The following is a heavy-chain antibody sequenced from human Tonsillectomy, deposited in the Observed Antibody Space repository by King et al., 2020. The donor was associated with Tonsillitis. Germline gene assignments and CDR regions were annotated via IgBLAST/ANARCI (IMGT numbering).Heavy chain of an antibody. CDR3: TTGMVVVPAAPEPSDY. CDR1: GFTFSNAW. D-gene: IGHD2-2*01. J-gene: IGHJ4*02. CDR2: IKSKTDGGTT. V-gene: IGHV3-15*07. Sequence: VQLVESGGGLVKPGGSLRLSCAASGFTFSNAWMNWVRQAPGKGLEWVGRIKSKTDGGTTDYAAPVKGRLPISRDDSKNTLYLQMNSRKTEDTAVYYCTTGMVVVPAAPEPSDYWGQGTLVTVSS.